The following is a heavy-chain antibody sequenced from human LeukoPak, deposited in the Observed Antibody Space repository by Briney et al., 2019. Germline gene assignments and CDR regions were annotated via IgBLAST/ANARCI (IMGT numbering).Heavy chain of an antibody. CDR2: IKSKTDGGTT. CDR3: STYTSLDYYNYVMGV. D-gene: IGHD3-16*01. Sequence: GGSLRLSCAASGFTFSNAWMSWVRQAPGKGLEWVGRIKSKTDGGTTDYAAPVKGRFTISRDDSKNTLYLQMNSLKTEDTAVYYCSTYTSLDYYNYVMGVWGQGTTVTVSS. V-gene: IGHV3-15*01. J-gene: IGHJ6*02. CDR1: GFTFSNAW.